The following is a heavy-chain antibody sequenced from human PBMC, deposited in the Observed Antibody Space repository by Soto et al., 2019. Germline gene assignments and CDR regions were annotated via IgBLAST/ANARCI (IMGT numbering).Heavy chain of an antibody. CDR1: GFTFSSYS. CDR2: ISSSSSYI. Sequence: EVQLVESGGGLVKPGGSLRLSCAASGFTFSSYSMNWVRQAPGKGLEWVSSISSSSSYIYYADSVKGRFTISRDNAKNSLYLQMNSLRAEYTAVYYCASTNRRCYYMEVWGKGTTVTVSS. V-gene: IGHV3-21*01. J-gene: IGHJ6*03. CDR3: ASTNRRCYYMEV. D-gene: IGHD2-2*01.